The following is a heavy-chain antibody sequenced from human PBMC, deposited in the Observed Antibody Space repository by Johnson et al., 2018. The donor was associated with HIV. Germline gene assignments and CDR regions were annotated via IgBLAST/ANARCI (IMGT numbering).Heavy chain of an antibody. J-gene: IGHJ3*02. D-gene: IGHD5-24*01. CDR3: ARDHSRDEAFDI. V-gene: IGHV3-11*04. CDR2: ISSSGTSV. Sequence: QVQLVESGGGLVKPGGSLRLSCAASGFTFSDYYMSWIRQTPGKGLEWVSYISSSGTSVYYADSVKGRFTISRDNSKNTLYLQMNSLRAEDTAVYYCARDHSRDEAFDIWGQGTMVTVSS. CDR1: GFTFSDYY.